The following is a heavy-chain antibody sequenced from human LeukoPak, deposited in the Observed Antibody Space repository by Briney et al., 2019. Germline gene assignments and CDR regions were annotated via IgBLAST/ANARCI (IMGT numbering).Heavy chain of an antibody. CDR2: IGHDGSNE. D-gene: IGHD4/OR15-4a*01. CDR3: ARGAKELDS. CDR1: GFNFRSFG. V-gene: IGHV3-33*03. Sequence: GGSLRLSCAAAGFNFRSFGMHWVRQAPGKGLEWVALIGHDGSNEFEAESVKGRFTVSRDNSMNIVYLQMNSLRVDDTAFYYCARGAKELDSWGQGTLVTVSS. J-gene: IGHJ4*02.